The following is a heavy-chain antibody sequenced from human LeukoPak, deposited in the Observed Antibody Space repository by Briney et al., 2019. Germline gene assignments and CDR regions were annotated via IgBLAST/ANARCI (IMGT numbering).Heavy chain of an antibody. CDR2: INHSGST. CDR3: TRGPNPLRYHYYYYYMDV. J-gene: IGHJ6*03. D-gene: IGHD1-14*01. V-gene: IGHV4-34*01. CDR1: GGSFSGYY. Sequence: PSETLSLTCAVYGGSFSGYYWSWIRQPPGKGLEWIGEINHSGSTNYNPSLKSRVTISVDTSKNQFSLKLSSVTAADTAVYYCTRGPNPLRYHYYYYYMDVWGKGTTVTVSS.